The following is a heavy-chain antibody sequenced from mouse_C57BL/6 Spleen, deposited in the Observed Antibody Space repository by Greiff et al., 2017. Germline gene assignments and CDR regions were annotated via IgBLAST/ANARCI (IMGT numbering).Heavy chain of an antibody. CDR1: GYTFTDYY. D-gene: IGHD4-1*01. CDR3: ATGTVYFDY. V-gene: IGHV1-19*01. Sequence: VQLKQSGPVLVKPGASVKMSCKASGYTFTDYYINWVKQSHGKSLEWIGVINPYNGGTSYNQKFKGKATLTVDKSSSTAYMELNSLTSEDSAVYYCATGTVYFDYWGQGTTLTVSS. CDR2: INPYNGGT. J-gene: IGHJ2*01.